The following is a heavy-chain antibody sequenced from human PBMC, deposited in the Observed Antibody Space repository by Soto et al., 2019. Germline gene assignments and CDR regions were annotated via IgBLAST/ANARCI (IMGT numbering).Heavy chain of an antibody. Sequence: GGSLRLSCAASGFTFSNAWMNWVRQAPGKGLEWVGRIKSKTDGGTTDYAAPVKGRFTISRDDSKNTLYLQMNSLKTEDTAVYYWTTGEVDIVVYGMDVWGQGTTVNVSS. J-gene: IGHJ6*01. V-gene: IGHV3-15*07. CDR2: IKSKTDGGTT. CDR1: GFTFSNAW. CDR3: TTGEVDIVVYGMDV. D-gene: IGHD5-12*01.